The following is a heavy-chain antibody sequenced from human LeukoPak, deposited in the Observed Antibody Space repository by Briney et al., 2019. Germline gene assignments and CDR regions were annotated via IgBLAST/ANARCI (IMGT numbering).Heavy chain of an antibody. CDR1: GGSISSGGYY. D-gene: IGHD6-13*01. CDR3: ARLVGAAAAT. Sequence: PSQTLSLTCTVSGGSISSGGYYWSWIRQPPGKGLEWIGYIYHSGSTYYNPSLKSRVTISVDRSKNQFSLKLSSVTAADTAVYYCARLVGAAAATWGQGTLVTVSS. J-gene: IGHJ5*02. V-gene: IGHV4-30-2*02. CDR2: IYHSGST.